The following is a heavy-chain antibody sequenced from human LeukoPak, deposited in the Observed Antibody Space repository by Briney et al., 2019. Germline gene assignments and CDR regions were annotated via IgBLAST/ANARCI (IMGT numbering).Heavy chain of an antibody. CDR1: GFTFSSYR. Sequence: GGSLRLSCAASGFTFSSYRMNWGRQAPGKGLEWVSSISSSRSYIYYADSVKGRFHISRDNAKNSLYLQMNSLRAEDTAVYYCASLTTATPPPDGWGQGTLVTVSS. CDR2: ISSSRSYI. J-gene: IGHJ4*02. CDR3: ASLTTATPPPDG. D-gene: IGHD4-17*01. V-gene: IGHV3-21*01.